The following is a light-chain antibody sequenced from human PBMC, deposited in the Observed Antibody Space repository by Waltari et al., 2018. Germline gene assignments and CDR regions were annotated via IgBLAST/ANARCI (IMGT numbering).Light chain of an antibody. Sequence: SALTQPASVSGSPGQSHTIPCTGNSSDVGSYNLFSWYQQHPGKVPKLMIYEDRKRPSGLSNRFSGSKSGNTASLTISGLQAEDEADYYCCSYAAGGSSVLFGGGTKLTVL. CDR3: CSYAAGGSSVL. CDR2: EDR. J-gene: IGLJ2*01. V-gene: IGLV2-23*01. CDR1: SSDVGSYNL.